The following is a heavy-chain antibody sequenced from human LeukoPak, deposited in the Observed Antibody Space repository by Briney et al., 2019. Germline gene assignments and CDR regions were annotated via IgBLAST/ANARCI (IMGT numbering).Heavy chain of an antibody. CDR3: ARDKGGGVDTALAY. J-gene: IGHJ4*02. D-gene: IGHD5-18*01. Sequence: SQTLSLTCAISGDSVSSNSATWNWIRQSPSRGLEWLGRTYYRSKWYNNYAVSVKSRITIIPDTSNNQFSLQLNSVTPEDTAVYYCARDKGGGVDTALAYWGQGTRVTLSS. CDR1: GDSVSSNSAT. V-gene: IGHV6-1*01. CDR2: TYYRSKWYN.